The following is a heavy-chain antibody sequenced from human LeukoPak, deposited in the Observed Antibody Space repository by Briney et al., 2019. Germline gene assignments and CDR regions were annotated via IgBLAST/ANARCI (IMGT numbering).Heavy chain of an antibody. CDR2: IYPGDSDT. CDR3: ARPAVNSGYWRQYYFDY. Sequence: GESLKISCKTSGYNFATYWIAWVSQMPGKGLEWMGIIYPGDSDTRYSPSFQGQVTILADKSISTAYLQWTSLKASDTAMYYCARPAVNSGYWRQYYFDYWGQGTLVTVSS. J-gene: IGHJ4*02. CDR1: GYNFATYW. D-gene: IGHD3-22*01. V-gene: IGHV5-51*01.